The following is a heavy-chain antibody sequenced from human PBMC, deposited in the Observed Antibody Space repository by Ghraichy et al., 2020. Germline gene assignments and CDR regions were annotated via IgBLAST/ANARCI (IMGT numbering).Heavy chain of an antibody. CDR1: GFTFSSYA. J-gene: IGHJ4*02. Sequence: GGSLRLSCSASGFTFSSYAMHWVRQAPGKGLEYVSAISSNGGSTYYADSVKGRFTISRDNSKNTLYLQMSSLRAEDTAVYYCVKAGSSGWADYWGQGTLVTVSS. CDR3: VKAGSSGWADY. CDR2: ISSNGGST. D-gene: IGHD6-19*01. V-gene: IGHV3-64D*09.